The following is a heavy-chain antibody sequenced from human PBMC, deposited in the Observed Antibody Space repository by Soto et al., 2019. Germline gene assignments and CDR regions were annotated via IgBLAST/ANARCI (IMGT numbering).Heavy chain of an antibody. CDR1: GYSFTNYW. V-gene: IGHV5-51*01. Sequence: GESLKISCKVSGYSFTNYWIAWVRQMPGKGLEFMGIIYPDDSDTRYSPSFQGQVTISADKSVITAYLQWSSLKAPDTAMYYCARLQSYSRSSAFDYWGQGTLVTVSS. D-gene: IGHD6-6*01. CDR3: ARLQSYSRSSAFDY. CDR2: IYPDDSDT. J-gene: IGHJ4*02.